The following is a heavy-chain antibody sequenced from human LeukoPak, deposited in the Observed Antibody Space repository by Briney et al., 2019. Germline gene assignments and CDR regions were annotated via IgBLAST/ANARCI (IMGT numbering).Heavy chain of an antibody. D-gene: IGHD1-26*01. J-gene: IGHJ4*02. CDR2: TYYSGST. Sequence: SETLSLTCTVSGGSISSSSYYWGWIRQPPGKGLEWIGSTYYSGSTYYNPSLKSRVTISVDTSKNQFSLKLSSVTAADTAVYYCARLWWELLFDYWGQGTLVTVSS. CDR3: ARLWWELLFDY. CDR1: GGSISSSSYY. V-gene: IGHV4-39*01.